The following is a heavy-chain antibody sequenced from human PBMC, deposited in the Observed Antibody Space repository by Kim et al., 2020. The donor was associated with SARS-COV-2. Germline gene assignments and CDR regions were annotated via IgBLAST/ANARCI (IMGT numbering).Heavy chain of an antibody. CDR1: GGTFSSYA. D-gene: IGHD3-22*01. J-gene: IGHJ6*02. CDR2: IIPIFGTA. CDR3: ARATYDSSGYYWGGYYYYGMDV. V-gene: IGHV1-69*13. Sequence: SVKVSCKASGGTFSSYAISWVRQAPGQGLEWMGGIIPIFGTANYAQKLQGRVTITADESTSTAYMELSSLRSEDTAVYYCARATYDSSGYYWGGYYYYGMDVWGQGTTVTVSS.